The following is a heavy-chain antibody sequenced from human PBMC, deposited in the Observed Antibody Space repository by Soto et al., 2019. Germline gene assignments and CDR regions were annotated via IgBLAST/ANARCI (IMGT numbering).Heavy chain of an antibody. CDR1: GFTFGSYW. CDR2: IRQDGSEK. CDR3: ARAYSGTYYFFDY. D-gene: IGHD1-26*01. Sequence: GGSLRLSCAASGFTFGSYWMSWVRQAPGKGLEWVANIRQDGSEKYYVDSVEGRFTISRDNAKNSLYLQMNSLRAEDTAVYYCARAYSGTYYFFDYWGQGTLVTVSS. J-gene: IGHJ4*02. V-gene: IGHV3-7*05.